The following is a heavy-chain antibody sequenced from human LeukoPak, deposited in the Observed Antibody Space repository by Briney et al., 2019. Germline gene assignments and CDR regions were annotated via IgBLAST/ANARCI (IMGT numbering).Heavy chain of an antibody. D-gene: IGHD3-10*01. V-gene: IGHV4-59*05. CDR2: IYNSGST. J-gene: IGHJ4*02. CDR3: ARHLRHYYGSGSPDY. Sequence: SETLSLTCTVSGGSISSYYWSWIRQPPGKGLEWIGSIYNSGSTYYNPSLKSRVTISVDTSKSQFSLKLSSVTAADTAVYYCARHLRHYYGSGSPDYWGQGTLVTVSS. CDR1: GGSISSYY.